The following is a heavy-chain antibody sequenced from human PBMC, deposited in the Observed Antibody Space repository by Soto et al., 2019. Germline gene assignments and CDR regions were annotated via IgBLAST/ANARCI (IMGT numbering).Heavy chain of an antibody. CDR1: LYTFNTHV. D-gene: IGHD4-17*01. CDR2: INGNT. Sequence: GAFLXVSLKTSLYTFNTHVMHWVRQANRQRLECMGWINGNTRYSHKFEGRVTITRDTSASTVYMELSSLKSEDTDLYYCARDRGDYRDFDIWGQGTM. V-gene: IGHV1-3*01. CDR3: ARDRGDYRDFDI. J-gene: IGHJ3*02.